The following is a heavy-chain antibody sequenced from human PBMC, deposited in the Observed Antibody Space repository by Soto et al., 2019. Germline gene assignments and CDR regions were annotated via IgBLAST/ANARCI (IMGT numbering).Heavy chain of an antibody. CDR2: IWYDGSNK. J-gene: IGHJ6*02. CDR1: GFTFSSYG. V-gene: IGHV3-33*01. Sequence: GGSLRLSCAASGFTFSSYGMHWVRQAPGKGLEWVAVIWYDGSNKYYADSVKGRFTISRDNSKNTLYLQMNSLRAEDTAVYYCARFIAAAGLDSYYGMDVWGQGTTVTVSS. CDR3: ARFIAAAGLDSYYGMDV. D-gene: IGHD6-13*01.